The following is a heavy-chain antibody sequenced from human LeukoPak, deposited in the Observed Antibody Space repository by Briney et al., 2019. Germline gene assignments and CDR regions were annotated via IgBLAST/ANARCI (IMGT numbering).Heavy chain of an antibody. CDR3: AGDIRVGATPNTWWYFDL. CDR2: IYYSGST. CDR1: GGSISSYY. V-gene: IGHV4-59*01. D-gene: IGHD1-26*01. J-gene: IGHJ2*01. Sequence: SETLSLTCTVSGGSISSYYWSWIRQPPGKGLEWIGYIYYSGSTNYNPSLKSRVTISVDTSKNQFSLKLSSVTAADTAVYYCAGDIRVGATPNTWWYFDLWGRGTLVSVSS.